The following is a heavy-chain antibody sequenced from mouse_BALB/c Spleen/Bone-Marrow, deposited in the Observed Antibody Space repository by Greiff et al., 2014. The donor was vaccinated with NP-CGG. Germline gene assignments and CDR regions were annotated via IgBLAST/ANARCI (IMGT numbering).Heavy chain of an antibody. Sequence: VNLVESGAELVRPGASVKLSCKALGYTFTDYEMHWVKQTPVHGLEWIGAIHPGSGGTAYNQKFKGKATLTADKSSSTAYMEPTSLTCEAFVVFFFPYARDCGVKEPPFTAS. J-gene: IGHJ4*01. CDR3: PYARDC. CDR1: GYTFTDYE. CDR2: IHPGSGGT. V-gene: IGHV1-15*01.